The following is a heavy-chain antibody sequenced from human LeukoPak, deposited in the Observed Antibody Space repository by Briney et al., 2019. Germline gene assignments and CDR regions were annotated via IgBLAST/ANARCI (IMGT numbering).Heavy chain of an antibody. Sequence: LRLSCAASGFTFSSYEMNWVRQAPGKGLEWIGEINHSGSTNYNPSLKSRVTISVATSKNQFSLKLSSLTAADTAVYYCARLKKERFGELFSRLTSTPRYYFDYWGQGTLVTVSS. CDR2: INHSGST. J-gene: IGHJ4*02. D-gene: IGHD3-10*01. CDR3: ARLKKERFGELFSRLTSTPRYYFDY. V-gene: IGHV4-34*01. CDR1: GFTFSSYE.